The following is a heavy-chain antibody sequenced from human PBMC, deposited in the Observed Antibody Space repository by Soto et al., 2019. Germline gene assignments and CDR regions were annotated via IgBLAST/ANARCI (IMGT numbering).Heavy chain of an antibody. J-gene: IGHJ5*02. CDR3: AKEGRKYSSGWYAFDP. CDR2: ISYDGSNK. Sequence: QVQLVESGGGVVQPGRSLRLSCAAFGFTFSSCGMHWVRQAPGKGLEWVAVISYDGSNKYYADSVKGRFTISRDNSKNTLYLQMNSLRAEDTAVYYCAKEGRKYSSGWYAFDPWGQGTLVTVSS. CDR1: GFTFSSCG. D-gene: IGHD6-19*01. V-gene: IGHV3-30*18.